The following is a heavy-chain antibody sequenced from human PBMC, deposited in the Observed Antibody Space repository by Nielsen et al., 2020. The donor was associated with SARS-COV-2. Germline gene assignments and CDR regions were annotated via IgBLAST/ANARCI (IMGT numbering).Heavy chain of an antibody. CDR2: IWYDGSDK. V-gene: IGHV3-33*01. Sequence: GGSLRLSCAASGFTFSSYGMHWVRQAPGKGLEWVAVIWYDGSDKYYADSVKGRFTISRDNAKNSLYLQMNSLRAEDTAVYYCARNYGSGSKPLDYWGQGTLVTVSS. J-gene: IGHJ4*02. CDR3: ARNYGSGSKPLDY. CDR1: GFTFSSYG. D-gene: IGHD3-10*01.